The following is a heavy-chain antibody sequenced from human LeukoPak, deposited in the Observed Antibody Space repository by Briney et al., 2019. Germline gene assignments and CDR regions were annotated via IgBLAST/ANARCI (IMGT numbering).Heavy chain of an antibody. CDR1: GGSFSGYY. Sequence: PSETLSLTCAVYGGSFSGYYWSWVRQPPGKGLEWIGEIYHSGSTNYNPSLKSRVTISVDKSKNQFSLKLSSVTAADTAVYYCASLAAAGLLDYWGQGTLVTVSS. CDR2: IYHSGST. J-gene: IGHJ4*02. CDR3: ASLAAAGLLDY. D-gene: IGHD6-13*01. V-gene: IGHV4-34*01.